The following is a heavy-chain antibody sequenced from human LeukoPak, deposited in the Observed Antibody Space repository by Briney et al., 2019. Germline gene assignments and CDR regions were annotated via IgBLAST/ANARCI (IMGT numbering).Heavy chain of an antibody. Sequence: ASVKVSCKASGYTFTSYYMHWVRQAPGQGLEWMGIINPSGGSTSYAQKFQGRVTMTRDMSTSTVYMEPSSLRSEDTAVYYCARDGGYYYDSSGWLDYWGQGTLVTVSS. D-gene: IGHD3-22*01. V-gene: IGHV1-46*01. J-gene: IGHJ4*02. CDR3: ARDGGYYYDSSGWLDY. CDR1: GYTFTSYY. CDR2: INPSGGST.